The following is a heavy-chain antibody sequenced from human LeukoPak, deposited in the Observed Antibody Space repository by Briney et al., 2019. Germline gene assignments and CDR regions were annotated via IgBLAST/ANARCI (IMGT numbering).Heavy chain of an antibody. V-gene: IGHV3-23*01. D-gene: IGHD4-17*01. Sequence: GGSLRLSCAASGFTFSSYAMSWVRQAPGKGLEWVSAISGSGGSTYYADSVKGRFTISRDNSKTTLYLQMNSLTAEDTAVYYCAKEVWRRTVTTPLDYWGQGTLVTVSS. CDR1: GFTFSSYA. CDR2: ISGSGGST. CDR3: AKEVWRRTVTTPLDY. J-gene: IGHJ4*02.